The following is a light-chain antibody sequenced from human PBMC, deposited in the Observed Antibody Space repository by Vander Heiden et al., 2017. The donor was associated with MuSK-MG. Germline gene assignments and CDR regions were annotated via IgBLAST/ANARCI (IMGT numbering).Light chain of an antibody. CDR3: QQYDSTPQT. Sequence: DVVMTQSPESLAVSLGERATINCKSSQSLLSNSNNKNYLAWYQQTPGQPPKLIIYWASTRESGVPDRFSGSGSGTDFTLTISSLQAEDVAVYYCQQYDSTPQTFGQGTKVEIK. J-gene: IGKJ1*01. CDR1: QSLLSNSNNKNY. V-gene: IGKV4-1*01. CDR2: WAS.